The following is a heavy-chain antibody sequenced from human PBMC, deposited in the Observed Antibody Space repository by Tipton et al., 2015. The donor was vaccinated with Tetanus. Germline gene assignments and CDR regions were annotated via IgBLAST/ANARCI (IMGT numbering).Heavy chain of an antibody. CDR1: GGSFRDYF. D-gene: IGHD3-22*01. V-gene: IGHV4-34*07. CDR3: AASVVRWFDP. CDR2: FNYAGST. Sequence: TLSLTCAVHGGSFRDYFWSWLRQSPGKGLEWIGEFNYAGSTNYNPSLKSRVSMSVDASKKQLSLKLTSVTAADTAVYYCAASVVRWFDPWGQGTLVTVSS. J-gene: IGHJ5*02.